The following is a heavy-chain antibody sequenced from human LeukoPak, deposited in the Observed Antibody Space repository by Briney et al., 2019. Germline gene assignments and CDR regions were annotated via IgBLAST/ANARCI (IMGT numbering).Heavy chain of an antibody. CDR2: ISSSSSTI. D-gene: IGHD3-10*01. CDR3: AKSHYYYGSGSYYNG. CDR1: GFTFSSYS. J-gene: IGHJ4*02. V-gene: IGHV3-48*04. Sequence: GGSLRLSCAASGFTFSSYSMNWVRQAPGKGLEWVSYISSSSSTIYYADSVKGRFTISRDNAKNSLYLQMNSLRAEDTAVYYCAKSHYYYGSGSYYNGWGQGTLVTVSS.